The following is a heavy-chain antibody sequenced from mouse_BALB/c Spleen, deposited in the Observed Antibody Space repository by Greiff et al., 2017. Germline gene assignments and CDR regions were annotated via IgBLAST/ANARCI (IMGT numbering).Heavy chain of an antibody. CDR2: ISYDGSN. V-gene: IGHV3-6*02. CDR3: ANYYRYAMDY. CDR1: GYSITSGYY. J-gene: IGHJ4*01. D-gene: IGHD2-14*01. Sequence: EVKVEESGPGLVKPSQSLSLTCSVTGYSITSGYYWNWIRQFPGNKLEWMGYISYDGSNNYNPSLKNRISITRDTSKNQFFLKLNSVTTEDTATYYCANYYRYAMDYWGQGTSVTVSS.